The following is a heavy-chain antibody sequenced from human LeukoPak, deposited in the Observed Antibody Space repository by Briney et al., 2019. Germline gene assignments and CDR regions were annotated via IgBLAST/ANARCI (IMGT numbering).Heavy chain of an antibody. CDR1: GFTFSNYL. Sequence: GGSLRLSCAASGFTFSNYLMHWVRQAPGKGLVWVSRVDSDGTSTYYADSVKGRFTISRDNAKNTLYLQMNSLRAEDTAVYYCARSIVGAAFDSWGQGTLVTVSS. CDR3: ARSIVGAAFDS. D-gene: IGHD1-26*01. CDR2: VDSDGTST. V-gene: IGHV3-74*01. J-gene: IGHJ4*02.